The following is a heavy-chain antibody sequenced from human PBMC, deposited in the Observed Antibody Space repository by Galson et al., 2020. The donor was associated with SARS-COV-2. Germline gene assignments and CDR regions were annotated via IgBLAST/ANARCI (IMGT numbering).Heavy chain of an antibody. CDR1: GYTFTSYG. Sequence: GESLKISCKASGYTFTSYGISWVRQAPGQGLEWMGWISAYNANTNYAQKLQGRVTMTTDTSTSTAYMELRSLRSDDTAVYYCARGPIVVVPAAQSTRVFPSQRPRYYYYGMDVWGQGTTVTVSS. D-gene: IGHD2-2*01. V-gene: IGHV1-18*01. CDR2: ISAYNANT. J-gene: IGHJ6*02. CDR3: ARGPIVVVPAAQSTRVFPSQRPRYYYYGMDV.